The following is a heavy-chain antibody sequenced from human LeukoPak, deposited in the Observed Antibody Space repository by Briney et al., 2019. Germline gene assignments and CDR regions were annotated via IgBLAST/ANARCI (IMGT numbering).Heavy chain of an antibody. CDR1: GFTFSSYA. D-gene: IGHD1-26*01. Sequence: PGGSLRLSCAASGFTFSSYAMSWVRQAPGKGLEWVSVISGSGGSTYFADSVKGRFTISRDNSKNTLYLQMNSLRAEDTAVYYCARASGDFDYWGQGTLVTVSS. V-gene: IGHV3-23*01. CDR3: ARASGDFDY. CDR2: ISGSGGST. J-gene: IGHJ4*02.